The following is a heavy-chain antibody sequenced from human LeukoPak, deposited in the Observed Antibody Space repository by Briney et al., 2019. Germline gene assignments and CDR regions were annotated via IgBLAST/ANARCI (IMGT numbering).Heavy chain of an antibody. CDR1: GFTFSSYA. CDR2: ISSSGGST. CDR3: AKDPPWGDYDSSGYYNS. J-gene: IGHJ4*02. D-gene: IGHD3-22*01. V-gene: IGHV3-23*01. Sequence: PGGSLRLSCAASGFTFSSYAMSWVRQAPGKGLEWVSAISSSGGSTYYADSVKGRFTISRDNSKNTLYLQMNSLRAEDTAVYYCAKDPPWGDYDSSGYYNSWGQGTLVTVSS.